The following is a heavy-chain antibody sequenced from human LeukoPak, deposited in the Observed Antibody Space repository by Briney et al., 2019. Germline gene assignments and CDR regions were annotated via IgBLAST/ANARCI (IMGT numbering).Heavy chain of an antibody. D-gene: IGHD6-19*01. CDR3: ARLGSSGWYVY. CDR1: GGFISSSSYY. CDR2: IYYSGST. V-gene: IGHV4-39*01. J-gene: IGHJ4*02. Sequence: PSETLSLTCTVSGGFISSSSYYWGWIRQPPGKGLEWIGSIYYSGSTYYNPSLKSRVTISVDTSKNQFSLKLSSVTAADTAVYYCARLGSSGWYVYWGQGTLVTVSS.